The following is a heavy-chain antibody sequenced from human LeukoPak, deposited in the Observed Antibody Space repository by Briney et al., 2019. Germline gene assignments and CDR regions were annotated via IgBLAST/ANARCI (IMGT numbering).Heavy chain of an antibody. CDR2: IYYSGST. Sequence: SETLSLTCTVSGGSISSYYWSWIRQPPGNGLEWIGYIYYSGSTNYNPSLKSRVTISVDTSKNQFSLKLSSVTAADTAVYYCAAAAAGYFNAFDIWGQGTMVTVSS. CDR1: GGSISSYY. J-gene: IGHJ3*02. V-gene: IGHV4-59*08. D-gene: IGHD6-13*01. CDR3: AAAAAGYFNAFDI.